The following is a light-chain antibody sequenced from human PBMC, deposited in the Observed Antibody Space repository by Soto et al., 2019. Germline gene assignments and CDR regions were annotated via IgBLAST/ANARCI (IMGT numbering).Light chain of an antibody. V-gene: IGLV1-44*01. CDR2: STN. CDR1: SSNIGSNS. CDR3: AAWDDSLNGEVV. Sequence: QSVLTQPPSASGTPGQRVTISCSGSSSNIGSNSVNWYQQLPGTAPKLLIYSTNQRPSGVPDRFSGSKSDTSASLAISGLQSDDEADYYYAAWDDSLNGEVVFGGGTKLTVL. J-gene: IGLJ2*01.